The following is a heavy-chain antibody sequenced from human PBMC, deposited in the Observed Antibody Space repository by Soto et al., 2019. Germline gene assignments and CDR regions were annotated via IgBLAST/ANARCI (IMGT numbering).Heavy chain of an antibody. CDR3: ARSIVVVTALDY. J-gene: IGHJ4*02. Sequence: VSVKVSCKDSGYTLTSYAMHWVRQAPGQRLEWMGWINAGNGNTKYSQKFQGRVTITRDTSASTAYMELSSLRSEDTAVYYCARSIVVVTALDYWGQGTLVTVSS. V-gene: IGHV1-3*01. D-gene: IGHD2-21*02. CDR2: INAGNGNT. CDR1: GYTLTSYA.